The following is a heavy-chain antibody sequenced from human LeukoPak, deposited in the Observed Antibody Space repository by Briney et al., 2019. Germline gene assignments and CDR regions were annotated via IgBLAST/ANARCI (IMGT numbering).Heavy chain of an antibody. Sequence: SETLSLTCAVLGGSFSGYHWSWIRQPPGKGLEWIGEINHSGSTNYNPSLKSRVTISIDTSKSQFSLKLNSVTAADTAMYYCARIAAAGNGPLYYFDYWGQGTLVTVSS. CDR3: ARIAAAGNGPLYYFDY. D-gene: IGHD6-13*01. V-gene: IGHV4-34*01. CDR2: INHSGST. J-gene: IGHJ4*02. CDR1: GGSFSGYH.